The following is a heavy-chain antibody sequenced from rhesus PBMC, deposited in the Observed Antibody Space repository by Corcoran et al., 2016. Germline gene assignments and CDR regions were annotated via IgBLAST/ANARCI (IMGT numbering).Heavy chain of an antibody. D-gene: IGHD3-3*01. CDR3: TRSPYLDWFRFDV. V-gene: IGHV3S4*01. CDR1: GFTFSSYD. Sequence: EVQLVESGGGLVQPGGSLRLSCAASGFTFSSYDMSWVRQSLGKGLEWVSSISNTGKSIYYPGSLKGRFIISRDNAKNSLSLQMNSLKTEDTAVYYCTRSPYLDWFRFDVWGPGVLVTVSS. CDR2: ISNTGKSI. J-gene: IGHJ5-1*01.